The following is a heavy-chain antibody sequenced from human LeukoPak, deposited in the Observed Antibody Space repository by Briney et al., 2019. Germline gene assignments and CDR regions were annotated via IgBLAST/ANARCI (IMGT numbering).Heavy chain of an antibody. Sequence: QSGGSLRLSCAAAGFTFSAYGIHWVIQAPGKELEWVAAISYDGSNKYYADSVKGRFTISRDNSKNALYLQMNSLRAEDTAVYYCAKSYHYDSSGYLGYFDYCGQGTLVTVSS. CDR1: GFTFSAYG. CDR2: ISYDGSNK. D-gene: IGHD3-22*01. J-gene: IGHJ4*02. CDR3: AKSYHYDSSGYLGYFDY. V-gene: IGHV3-30*18.